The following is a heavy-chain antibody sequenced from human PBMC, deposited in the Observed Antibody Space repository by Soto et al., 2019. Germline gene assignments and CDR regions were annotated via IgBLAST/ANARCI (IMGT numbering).Heavy chain of an antibody. CDR3: ASFSGPHPYNAVP. D-gene: IGHD5-12*01. J-gene: IGHJ4*02. CDR1: GFTFSSYS. V-gene: IGHV3-48*01. Sequence: PGGSLRLSCAASGFTFSSYSMNWVRQAPGKGLEWVSYISSSSSTIYYADSVKGRFTISRDNAKNSLYLQMNSLRAEDTAVYYCASFSGPHPYNAVPWGQGTLVTVSS. CDR2: ISSSSSTI.